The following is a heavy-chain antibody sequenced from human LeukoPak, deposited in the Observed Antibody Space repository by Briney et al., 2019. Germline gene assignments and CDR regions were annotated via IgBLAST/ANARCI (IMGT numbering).Heavy chain of an antibody. CDR2: IKQDGSEK. Sequence: GGSLRLSCAASESTFSTFWMTWVRQAPGKGLEWVADIKQDGSEKYYVDSVKGRFTISRQNAKNSLFLQMNSLRAEDTAVYYCARHRSGGSQDDAFDIWGQGTMVTVSS. J-gene: IGHJ3*02. CDR1: ESTFSTFW. V-gene: IGHV3-7*01. D-gene: IGHD2-15*01. CDR3: ARHRSGGSQDDAFDI.